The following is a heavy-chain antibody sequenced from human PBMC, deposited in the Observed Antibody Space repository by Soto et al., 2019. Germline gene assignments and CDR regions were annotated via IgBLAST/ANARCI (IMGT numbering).Heavy chain of an antibody. CDR1: TFSMYS. CDR2: ISSGSAYI. V-gene: IGHV3-21*06. J-gene: IGHJ5*02. CDR3: ARDQGGSYDSWFDP. Sequence: EVQVVESGGGLVKPGGSLRLSCTFTFSMYSMNWVRQAPGKGLEWVASISSGSAYIKYAESVKGRFTISRDNAKISLHLQMNSLRAADTAIYHCARDQGGSYDSWFDPWGQGTLVTVSS. D-gene: IGHD1-26*01.